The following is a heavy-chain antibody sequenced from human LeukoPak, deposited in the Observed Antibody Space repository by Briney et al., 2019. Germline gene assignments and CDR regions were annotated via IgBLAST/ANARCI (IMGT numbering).Heavy chain of an antibody. Sequence: RIIPILGIANYAQKFQGRVTITADKSTSTAYMELSSLRSEDTAVYYCARDITMVRGIDYWGQGTLVTVSS. CDR2: IIPILGIA. CDR3: ARDITMVRGIDY. J-gene: IGHJ4*02. V-gene: IGHV1-69*04. D-gene: IGHD3-10*01.